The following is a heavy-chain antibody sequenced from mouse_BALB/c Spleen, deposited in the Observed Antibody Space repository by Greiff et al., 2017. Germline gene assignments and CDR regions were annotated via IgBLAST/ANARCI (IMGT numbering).Heavy chain of an antibody. D-gene: IGHD2-3*01. CDR1: GFTFSDYY. V-gene: IGHV5-4*02. Sequence: DVKLVESGGGLVKPGGSLKLSCAASGFTFSDYYMYWVRQTPEKRLEWVATISDGGSYTYYPDSVKGRFTISRDNAKNNLYLQMSSLKSEDTAMYYCARDRDGYPSFAYWGQGTLVTVSA. CDR3: ARDRDGYPSFAY. CDR2: ISDGGSYT. J-gene: IGHJ3*01.